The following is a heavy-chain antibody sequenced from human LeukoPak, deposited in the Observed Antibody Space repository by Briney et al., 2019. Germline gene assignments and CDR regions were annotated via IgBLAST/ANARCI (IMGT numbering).Heavy chain of an antibody. CDR3: ARARYYDSSGYPRLFDY. CDR1: GYTFTGYY. D-gene: IGHD3-22*01. CDR2: INPNSGGT. Sequence: ASVKVSCKASGYTFTGYYMHWVRQAPGQGLEWMGWINPNSGGTNYAQKFQGRVTMTRDTSISTAYMELSRLRSDDTAVYYCARARYYDSSGYPRLFDYWGQGTLVTVSP. V-gene: IGHV1-2*02. J-gene: IGHJ4*02.